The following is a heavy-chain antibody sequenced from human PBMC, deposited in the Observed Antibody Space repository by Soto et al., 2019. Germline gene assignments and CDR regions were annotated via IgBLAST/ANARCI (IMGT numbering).Heavy chain of an antibody. CDR1: GYTFTGYY. CDR3: ARDRSPDYDFWSGYFDY. Sequence: ASVTVSXKASGYTFTGYYMHWVRQAPGQGLEWMGWINPNSGGTNYAQKFQGWVTMTRDTSISTAYMELSRLRSDDTAVYYCARDRSPDYDFWSGYFDYWGQGTLVTVSS. J-gene: IGHJ4*02. D-gene: IGHD3-3*01. V-gene: IGHV1-2*04. CDR2: INPNSGGT.